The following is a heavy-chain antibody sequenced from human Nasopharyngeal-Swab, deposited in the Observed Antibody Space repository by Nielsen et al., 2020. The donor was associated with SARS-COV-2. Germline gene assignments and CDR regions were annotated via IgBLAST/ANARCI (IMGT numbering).Heavy chain of an antibody. CDR1: GFTFSTYA. J-gene: IGHJ4*02. V-gene: IGHV3-23*01. D-gene: IGHD6-13*01. CDR2: IINSGGST. CDR3: AKAHGNSWYSSLDY. Sequence: GESLKISCEASGFTFSTYAMSWVRQAPGRRLEWVSGIINSGGSTEYADSVKGRFTISRDNSRNTLFLQMNSLRAEDTAAYYCAKAHGNSWYSSLDYWGQGTLVTVSS.